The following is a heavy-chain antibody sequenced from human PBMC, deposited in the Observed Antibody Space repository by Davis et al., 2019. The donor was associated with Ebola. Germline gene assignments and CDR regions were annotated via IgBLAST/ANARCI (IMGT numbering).Heavy chain of an antibody. CDR3: ARDLKVVPGYYYYGMDV. D-gene: IGHD2-2*01. V-gene: IGHV3-74*01. CDR2: INSDGSST. J-gene: IGHJ6*02. Sequence: HTGGSLRLSYAASGFTFSSYWMHWVRHAPGKGLVWVSRINSDGSSTSYADSVKGRFTISRDNAKNTLYLQMNSLRAEDTAVYYCARDLKVVPGYYYYGMDVWGQGTTVTVSS. CDR1: GFTFSSYW.